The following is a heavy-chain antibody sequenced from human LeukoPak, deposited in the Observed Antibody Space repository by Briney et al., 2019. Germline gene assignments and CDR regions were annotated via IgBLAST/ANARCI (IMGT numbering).Heavy chain of an antibody. CDR2: IKQDGSEK. V-gene: IGHV3-7*01. J-gene: IGHJ4*02. CDR1: GFTFSSYW. CDR3: ARDTARYYYDSSGYLNN. Sequence: GGSLRLSCAASGFTFSSYWMSWVRQAPGKGLEWVANIKQDGSEKYYVDSVKGRFTISRDNAKNSLYLQMNSLRAEGTAVYYCARDTARYYYDSSGYLNNWGQGTLVTVSS. D-gene: IGHD3-22*01.